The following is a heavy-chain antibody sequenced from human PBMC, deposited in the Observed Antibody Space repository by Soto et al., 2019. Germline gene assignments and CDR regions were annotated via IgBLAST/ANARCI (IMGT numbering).Heavy chain of an antibody. Sequence: ASVKVSCKASGYTFTSYGISWVRQAPGQGLEWMGWISAYNGNTNYAQKLQGRVTMTTDTSTSTAYMELRSLRSDDTAVYYCASHQSSGYFYYGRDVWGQDTTVTGSS. J-gene: IGHJ6*02. D-gene: IGHD6-19*01. V-gene: IGHV1-18*04. CDR1: GYTFTSYG. CDR2: ISAYNGNT. CDR3: ASHQSSGYFYYGRDV.